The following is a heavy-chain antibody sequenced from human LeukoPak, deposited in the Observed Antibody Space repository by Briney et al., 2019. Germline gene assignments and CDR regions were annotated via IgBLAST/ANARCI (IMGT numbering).Heavy chain of an antibody. Sequence: PSETLSLTCTVSGGSISIYYWSWIRQPPGKGLEWIGYIYYSGSTNYNPSLKSRVTISVDTSKNQFSLKLSSVTAADTAVYYCARDNGSGSYNWFDPWGQGTLVTVSS. CDR2: IYYSGST. J-gene: IGHJ5*02. V-gene: IGHV4-59*01. CDR3: ARDNGSGSYNWFDP. CDR1: GGSISIYY. D-gene: IGHD3-10*01.